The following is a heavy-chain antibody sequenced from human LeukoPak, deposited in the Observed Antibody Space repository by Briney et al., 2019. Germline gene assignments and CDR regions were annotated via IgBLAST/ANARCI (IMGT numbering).Heavy chain of an antibody. J-gene: IGHJ4*02. D-gene: IGHD2/OR15-2a*01. CDR3: ASLYLRP. CDR2: INTDGSST. CDR1: GFTFSSYW. V-gene: IGHV3-74*01. Sequence: PGGSLRLSCAASGFTFSSYWMHWVRQAPGKGLVWVSRINTDGSSTHYADSVKGRITISRDNAKDTLALQMNSLRADDTGVYYCASLYLRPWGQGTLVTVSS.